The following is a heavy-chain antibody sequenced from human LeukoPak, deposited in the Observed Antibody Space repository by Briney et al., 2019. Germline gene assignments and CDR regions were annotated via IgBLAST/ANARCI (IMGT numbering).Heavy chain of an antibody. V-gene: IGHV4-31*03. CDR3: ARVGVEMATRPAWFDY. CDR2: IYCSGST. Sequence: SETLSLTCTVSGGYISSGGYYWSWIRQHPGKGLEWIGYIYCSGSTYYNPSLKSRVTISVDTSKNQFSLKLSSVTAADTAVYYCARVGVEMATRPAWFDYWGQGTLVTVSS. CDR1: GGYISSGGYY. D-gene: IGHD5-24*01. J-gene: IGHJ4*02.